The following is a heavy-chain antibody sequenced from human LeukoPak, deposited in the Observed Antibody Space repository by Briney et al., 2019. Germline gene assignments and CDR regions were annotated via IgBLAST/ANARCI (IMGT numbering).Heavy chain of an antibody. CDR2: IIPIFGTA. Sequence: SVKVSCKASGGTFSNYAISWVRQAPGQGLEWMGGIIPIFGTANYAQKFQGRVTITADESTSTAYMELSSLRSEDTAVYYCARVLGYYDSSGYYYWYYFDYWGQGTLVTVSS. CDR1: GGTFSNYA. V-gene: IGHV1-69*13. J-gene: IGHJ4*02. CDR3: ARVLGYYDSSGYYYWYYFDY. D-gene: IGHD3-22*01.